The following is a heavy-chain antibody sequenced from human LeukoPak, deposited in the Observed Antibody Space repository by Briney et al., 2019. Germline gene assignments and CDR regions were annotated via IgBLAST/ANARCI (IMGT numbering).Heavy chain of an antibody. Sequence: PGGSLRLSCAASGFTFSSYGMSWVRQAPGKGLEWVSAISCSGGSTYYADSVKGRFTISRDNSKNTLYLQMNSLRAEDTAVYYCAKDPTTVTTWFIKSQPRLNWFDPWGQGTLVTVSS. CDR3: AKDPTTVTTWFIKSQPRLNWFDP. D-gene: IGHD4-17*01. V-gene: IGHV3-23*01. CDR2: ISCSGGST. CDR1: GFTFSSYG. J-gene: IGHJ5*02.